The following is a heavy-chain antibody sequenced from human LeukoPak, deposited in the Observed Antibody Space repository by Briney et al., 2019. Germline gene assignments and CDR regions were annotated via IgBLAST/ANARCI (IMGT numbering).Heavy chain of an antibody. D-gene: IGHD3-16*02. J-gene: IGHJ4*02. V-gene: IGHV3-23*01. Sequence: QSGGSLRLSCAASGFTFSSYAMTWVRQAPGKGLEWVSALSGSGGRTYYADSVKGRFTISRDNSKNTLYLQMNSLRAEDTAVYYCARGGAYDYVWGSYRREYYFDYWGQGTLVTVSS. CDR1: GFTFSSYA. CDR2: LSGSGGRT. CDR3: ARGGAYDYVWGSYRREYYFDY.